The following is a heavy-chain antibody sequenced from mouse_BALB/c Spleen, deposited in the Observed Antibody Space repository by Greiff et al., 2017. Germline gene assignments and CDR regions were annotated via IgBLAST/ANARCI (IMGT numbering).Heavy chain of an antibody. CDR1: GFTFSSFG. CDR2: ISSGSSTI. Sequence: DVMLVESGGGLVQPGGSRKLSCAASGFTFSSFGMHWVRQAPEKGLEWVAYISSGSSTIYYADTVKGRFTISRDNPKNTLFLQMTSLRSEDTAMYYCARYDYDGGYYAMDYWGQGTSVTVSS. D-gene: IGHD2-4*01. V-gene: IGHV5-17*02. CDR3: ARYDYDGGYYAMDY. J-gene: IGHJ4*01.